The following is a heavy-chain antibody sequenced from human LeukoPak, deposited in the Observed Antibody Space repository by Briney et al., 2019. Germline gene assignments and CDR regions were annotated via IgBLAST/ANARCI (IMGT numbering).Heavy chain of an antibody. J-gene: IGHJ6*03. CDR3: ARNGQLPHYYYYYYMDV. V-gene: IGHV1-69*06. CDR2: IIPIFGTA. D-gene: IGHD5-24*01. CDR1: GGTFSSYA. Sequence: SVKVSCKASGGTFSSYAISWVRQAPGQGLEWMGGIIPIFGTANYAQKFQGRVTITADKSTSTAYMELSSLRSEDTAVYYCARNGQLPHYYYYYYMDVWGKGTTVTVSS.